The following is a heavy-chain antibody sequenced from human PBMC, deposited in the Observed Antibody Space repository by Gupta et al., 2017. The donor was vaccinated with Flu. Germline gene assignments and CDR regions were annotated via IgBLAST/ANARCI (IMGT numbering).Heavy chain of an antibody. CDR3: ARDDFYDSSGTSPFQH. V-gene: IGHV3-74*01. D-gene: IGHD3-22*01. Sequence: EVQLVESGGGLVQPGGSLRLSCAASGFTFRSYWRHWGRQAPGRGLVWVSRINSDGSSTSYADSVKGRFTISRDNAKNTLYLQMNSLGAEDTAVYYCARDDFYDSSGTSPFQHWGQGTLVTVSS. CDR1: GFTFRSYW. CDR2: INSDGSST. J-gene: IGHJ1*01.